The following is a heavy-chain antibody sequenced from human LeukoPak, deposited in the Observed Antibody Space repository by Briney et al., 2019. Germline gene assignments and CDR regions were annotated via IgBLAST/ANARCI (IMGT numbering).Heavy chain of an antibody. CDR1: GFTFDDYT. D-gene: IGHD1-26*01. Sequence: GGSLRLSCAASGFTFDDYTMHWVRQAPGKGLEWVSLISWDGGSTYYADSVKGRFTISRDNSKNSLYLQMNSLRTEDTALYYCAKDLGGNTVGAIDYWGQGTLVTVSS. J-gene: IGHJ4*02. CDR3: AKDLGGNTVGAIDY. CDR2: ISWDGGST. V-gene: IGHV3-43*01.